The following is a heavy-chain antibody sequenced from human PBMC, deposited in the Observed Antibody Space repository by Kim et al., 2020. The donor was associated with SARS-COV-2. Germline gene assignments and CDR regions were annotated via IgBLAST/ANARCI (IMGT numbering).Heavy chain of an antibody. CDR2: IYYSGST. V-gene: IGHV4-39*01. Sequence: SETLSLTCTVSGGSISSSSYYWGWIRQPPGKGLEWIGSIYYSGSTYYNPSLKSRVTISVDTSKNQFSLKLSSVTAADTAVYYCARPPTPDGDPDGWGKGTLVTVSS. CDR1: GGSISSSSYY. J-gene: IGHJ4*02. CDR3: ARPPTPDGDPDG. D-gene: IGHD4-17*01.